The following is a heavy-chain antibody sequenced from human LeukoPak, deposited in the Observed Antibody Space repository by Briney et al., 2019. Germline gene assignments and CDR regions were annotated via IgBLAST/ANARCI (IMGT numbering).Heavy chain of an antibody. J-gene: IGHJ4*02. CDR1: GYTFTGYY. D-gene: IGHD6-13*01. CDR3: ARGAGIAVAGFAY. V-gene: IGHV1-2*02. CDR2: INPNSGGT. Sequence: GASVKVSCKASGYTFTGYYMHWVRQAPGQGLEWMGWINPNSGGTNYAQKFQGRVTMTRDTSISTAYMELSRLRSDDTAVYYCARGAGIAVAGFAYWGQGTLVTVSS.